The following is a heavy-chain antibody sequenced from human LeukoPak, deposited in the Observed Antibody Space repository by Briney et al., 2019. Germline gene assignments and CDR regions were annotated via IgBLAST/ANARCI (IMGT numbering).Heavy chain of an antibody. J-gene: IGHJ6*02. CDR1: RDTFHTYT. D-gene: IGHD5-12*01. V-gene: IGHV1-69*06. CDR2: MIPLFGTT. Sequence: SVTVSRTPPRDTFHTYTFNSVRQAAGQGVEGMGHMIPLFGTTNYARKFQGRVTFTADRSTTTAYTELSSLRSEDTAMYYCASPHVDIGRRQAYYHLDVWGQGTTVSVSS. CDR3: ASPHVDIGRRQAYYHLDV.